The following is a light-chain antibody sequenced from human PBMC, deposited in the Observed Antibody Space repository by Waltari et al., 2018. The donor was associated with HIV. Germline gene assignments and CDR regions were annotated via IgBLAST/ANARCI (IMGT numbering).Light chain of an antibody. J-gene: IGLJ2*01. Sequence: QSVLTQPPSVSAAPGQNVTISCSGTNPHFGGTSVSWYQHFPGAAPRLVIYEHNKRPSGIPDRFSASTSATSATLAITGLQTGDEAAYFCASWDNDLSVLFGGGTKLTVL. CDR2: EHN. CDR1: NPHFGGTS. CDR3: ASWDNDLSVL. V-gene: IGLV1-51*02.